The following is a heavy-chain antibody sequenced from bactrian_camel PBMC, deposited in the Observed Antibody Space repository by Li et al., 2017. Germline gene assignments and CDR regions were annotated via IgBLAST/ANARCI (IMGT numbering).Heavy chain of an antibody. CDR3: AATTRYAGSWFDRSKWLY. D-gene: IGHD2*01. V-gene: IGHV3S40*01. CDR1: TYRSKC. J-gene: IGHJ4*01. Sequence: DVQLVESGGGSVQPGGSLTLACVVPTYRSKCVAWFRQAPGKEREGVATVFTGSGGTYYTDSVKGRFTISQDNAKNTVYLQIDTLKPEDTAMYYCAATTRYAGSWFDRSKWLYWGQGTQVTVS. CDR2: VFTGSGGT.